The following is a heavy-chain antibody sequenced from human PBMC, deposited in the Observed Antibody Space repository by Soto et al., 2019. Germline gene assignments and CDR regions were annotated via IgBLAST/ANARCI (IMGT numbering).Heavy chain of an antibody. CDR2: ISGSGGST. D-gene: IGHD3-16*02. V-gene: IGHV3-23*01. J-gene: IGHJ4*02. CDR1: GFTFSSYA. CDR3: AKDQQYDYVWGSYRTNYFDY. Sequence: PGGSLRLSCAASGFTFSSYAMSWVRQSPGKGLEWVSAISGSGGSTYYADSMKGRFTISRDNSKNTLYLQMNSLRAEDTAVYYCAKDQQYDYVWGSYRTNYFDYWGQGTLVTVSS.